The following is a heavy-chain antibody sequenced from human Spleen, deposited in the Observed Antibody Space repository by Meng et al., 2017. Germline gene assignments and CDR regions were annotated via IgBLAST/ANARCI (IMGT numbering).Heavy chain of an antibody. Sequence: VESGGDLVKAGGALRLACADSGFYINNAWISWVRQAAGKGLEWVGRIKSKTDGETTDYAAPVKGRFSISRDDAKNTLYLQMNSLKTEDTAVYYCQWLSTHPPDCWGQGTLVTVSS. CDR3: QWLSTHPPDC. J-gene: IGHJ4*02. CDR1: GFYINNAW. CDR2: IKSKTDGETT. V-gene: IGHV3-15*01. D-gene: IGHD3-22*01.